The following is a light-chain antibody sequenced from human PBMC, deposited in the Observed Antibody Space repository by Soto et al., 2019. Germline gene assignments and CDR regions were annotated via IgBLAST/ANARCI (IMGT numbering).Light chain of an antibody. J-gene: IGKJ1*01. Sequence: EIVMTQSPATLSVSPGERATLSCRASQSVSSNLACSQQKPGQAPRLLIYGASTRATGIPARFSGSGSGTEFTLTISSLQSEDFAIYFCQQYNNWPPDRTFGQGTKVAIK. V-gene: IGKV3-15*01. CDR2: GAS. CDR3: QQYNNWPPDRT. CDR1: QSVSSN.